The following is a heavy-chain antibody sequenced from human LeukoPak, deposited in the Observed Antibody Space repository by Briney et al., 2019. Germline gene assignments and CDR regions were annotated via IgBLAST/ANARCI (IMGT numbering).Heavy chain of an antibody. Sequence: GGSLRLSCAASGFTFSSYGMHWVRQAPGKGLEWVAVISYDGSNKYYADSVKGRFTTSRDNSKNTLYLQMNSLRAEDTAVYYCAKDRGYCSGGSCYYFDYWGQGTLVTVSS. D-gene: IGHD2-15*01. V-gene: IGHV3-30*18. CDR1: GFTFSSYG. J-gene: IGHJ4*02. CDR3: AKDRGYCSGGSCYYFDY. CDR2: ISYDGSNK.